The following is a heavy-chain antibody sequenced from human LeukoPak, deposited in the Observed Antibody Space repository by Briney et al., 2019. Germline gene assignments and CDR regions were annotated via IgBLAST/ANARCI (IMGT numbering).Heavy chain of an antibody. D-gene: IGHD3-9*01. J-gene: IGHJ3*02. CDR3: ARVSPLLYDILTGYSTEAFDI. CDR2: IYYSGST. CDR1: GGSISSSNYY. Sequence: SETLSLTCTVSGGSISSSNYYWSWIRQHPGKGLEWIGYIYYSGSTYYNPSLKSRVTISVDTSKNQFSLKLSPVTAADTAVYYCARVSPLLYDILTGYSTEAFDIWGQGTMVTVSS. V-gene: IGHV4-31*03.